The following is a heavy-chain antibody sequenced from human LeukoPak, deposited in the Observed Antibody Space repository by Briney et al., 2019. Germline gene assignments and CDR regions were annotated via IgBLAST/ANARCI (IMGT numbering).Heavy chain of an antibody. CDR2: IYYSGST. J-gene: IGHJ4*02. Sequence: SETLSLTCTVSGGSISSYYWSWIRQPPGKGLEWIGYIYYSGSTNYNPSLESRVTISVDTSKNQFSLKLSSVTAADTAVYYCARSTALYYFDYWGQGTLVTVSS. V-gene: IGHV4-59*01. CDR1: GGSISSYY. CDR3: ARSTALYYFDY.